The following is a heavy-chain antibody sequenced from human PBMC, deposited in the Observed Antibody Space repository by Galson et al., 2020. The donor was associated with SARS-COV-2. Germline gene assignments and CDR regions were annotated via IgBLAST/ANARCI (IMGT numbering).Heavy chain of an antibody. J-gene: IGHJ4*02. Sequence: GGSLRLSCTASGFTFDDYTMHWVRQRPGKGLDWVASISWNSGMIDYADSVKGRFTISRDNTKNSLYLQMNSLRVEDTALYYCAKGYSSFYFDYWGQGTLVTVSS. CDR3: AKGYSSFYFDY. CDR1: GFTFDDYT. CDR2: ISWNSGMI. V-gene: IGHV3-9*01. D-gene: IGHD6-6*01.